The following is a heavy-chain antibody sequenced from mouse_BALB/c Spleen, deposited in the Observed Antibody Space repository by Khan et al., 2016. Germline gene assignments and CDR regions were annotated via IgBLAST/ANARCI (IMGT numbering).Heavy chain of an antibody. Sequence: EVQLQESGPSLVNPSQTLSLTCSVTVDSITSGFWNWIRKFPGNKLEYMGYINYSGSTFYNPSLKSRISITRDTSKNQYYLQLNSVTAEDTATYCCTRYSLYYFDYWGQGTTLTVSS. CDR2: INYSGST. CDR3: TRYSLYYFDY. D-gene: IGHD2-3*01. V-gene: IGHV3-8*02. CDR1: VDSITSGF. J-gene: IGHJ2*01.